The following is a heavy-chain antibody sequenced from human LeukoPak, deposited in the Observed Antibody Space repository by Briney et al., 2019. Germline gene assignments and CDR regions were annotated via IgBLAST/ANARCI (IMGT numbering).Heavy chain of an antibody. V-gene: IGHV4-59*01. CDR2: IYYSGST. J-gene: IGHJ4*02. CDR1: GGSISSYY. CDR3: ARASDGDYSNYFDY. D-gene: IGHD4-17*01. Sequence: SETLSLTCTVSGGSISSYYWSWIRQPPGKGLEWIGYIYYSGSTNYNPSLKSRVTISVDTFKNQFSLKLSSVTAADTAVYYCARASDGDYSNYFDYWGQGTLVTVSS.